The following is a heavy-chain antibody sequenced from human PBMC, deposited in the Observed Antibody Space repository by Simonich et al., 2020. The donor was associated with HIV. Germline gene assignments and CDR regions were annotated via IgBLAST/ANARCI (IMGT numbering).Heavy chain of an antibody. Sequence: QVQLQQWGAGLLKPSETLSLTCAVSGGSFSGYYWGWLRQPPGKGLEWIGEIKHSGSTNDNPTLKSRVTISVDTSKNQFSLKLSSVTAADTAVYYCAREGYSGYDRGWFDPWGQGNLVTVSS. CDR3: AREGYSGYDRGWFDP. J-gene: IGHJ5*02. CDR1: GGSFSGYY. D-gene: IGHD5-12*01. V-gene: IGHV4-34*01. CDR2: IKHSGST.